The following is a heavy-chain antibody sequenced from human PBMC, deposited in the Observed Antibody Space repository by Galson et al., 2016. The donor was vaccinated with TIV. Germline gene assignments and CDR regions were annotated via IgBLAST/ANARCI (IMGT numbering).Heavy chain of an antibody. Sequence: SLRLSCAVSGFSFSRHWMHWVRQAPGKGLVWVSRIKSDGSSIADADSVKGRFTISRDNAKNTVYLQMNSLRAEDTAVYYCAREPAGFYSGYSHALDIWGQGTMVTVSS. D-gene: IGHD3-22*01. CDR1: GFSFSRHW. J-gene: IGHJ3*02. CDR2: IKSDGSSI. CDR3: AREPAGFYSGYSHALDI. V-gene: IGHV3-74*03.